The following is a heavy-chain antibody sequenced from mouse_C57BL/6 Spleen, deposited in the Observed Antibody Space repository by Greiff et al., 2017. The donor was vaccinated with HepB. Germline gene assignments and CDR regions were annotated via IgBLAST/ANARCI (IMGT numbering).Heavy chain of an antibody. CDR3: ARHEGGLRYYAMDY. Sequence: VKLQESGAELVKPGASVKLSCKASGYTFTEYTIHWVKQRSGQGLEWIGWFYPGSGSIKYNEKFKDKATLTADKSSSTDYMELSSLTSEDSAVYFCARHEGGLRYYAMDYWGQGTSVTVSS. D-gene: IGHD2-12*01. V-gene: IGHV1-62-2*01. CDR1: GYTFTEYT. CDR2: FYPGSGSI. J-gene: IGHJ4*01.